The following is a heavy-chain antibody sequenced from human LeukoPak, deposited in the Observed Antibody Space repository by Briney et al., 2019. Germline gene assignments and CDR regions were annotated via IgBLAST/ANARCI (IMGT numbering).Heavy chain of an antibody. V-gene: IGHV3-48*03. D-gene: IGHD2-15*01. CDR1: GFTFSSYE. CDR3: ARGYCSGGSCFHFDY. J-gene: IGHJ4*02. CDR2: ISGSGTTI. Sequence: PGGSLRLSCAASGFTFSSYEMNWVRQAPGKGLEWVSYISGSGTTIYYADSVKGRFTISRDNSKNTLYLQMNSLRAEDTAVYYCARGYCSGGSCFHFDYWGQGTLVTVSS.